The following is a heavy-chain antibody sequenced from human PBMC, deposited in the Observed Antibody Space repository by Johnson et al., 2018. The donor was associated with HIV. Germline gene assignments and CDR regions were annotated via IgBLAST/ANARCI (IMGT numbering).Heavy chain of an antibody. CDR1: AFIFSDSD. CDR3: AREMAATNAWALDI. CDR2: ISYAGNTK. Sequence: QVQLVESGGGFVQPGGSLTLSCAASAFIFSDSDIHWVRQAPGQGLEWVAVISYAGNTKYYAHSVKGRFTISRDNSKNTLHLQMNSLRAEDAAVYYCAREMAATNAWALDIWGQGTMVTVSS. D-gene: IGHD5-24*01. J-gene: IGHJ3*02. V-gene: IGHV3-30*04.